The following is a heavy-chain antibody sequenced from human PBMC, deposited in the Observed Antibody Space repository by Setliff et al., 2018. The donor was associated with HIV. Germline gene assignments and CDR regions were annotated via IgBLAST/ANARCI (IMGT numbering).Heavy chain of an antibody. CDR3: ARSKGHLYYDDDTGYVLRAFDI. Sequence: LRLSCAASGFTFGSYAMHWVRQAPGKGLEWVAVISYDGSNKYYADSVKGRLTISRDNSKNTLYLQMNSLIAEDTAVYCCARSKGHLYYDDDTGYVLRAFDIWGQGTMVTVSS. CDR2: ISYDGSNK. J-gene: IGHJ3*02. V-gene: IGHV3-30*04. CDR1: GFTFGSYA. D-gene: IGHD3-22*01.